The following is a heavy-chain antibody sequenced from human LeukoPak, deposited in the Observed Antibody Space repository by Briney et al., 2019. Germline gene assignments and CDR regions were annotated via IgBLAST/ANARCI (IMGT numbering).Heavy chain of an antibody. V-gene: IGHV3-23*01. J-gene: IGHJ4*02. CDR1: GFTFSSYA. Sequence: GGSLRLSCAASGFTFSSYAMSWVRQAPGTGLEWVSAISGSGGSTYYADSVKGRFTISRDNSKNTLYLQMNSLRAEDTAVYYCAKAMYGDYAYYFDYWGQGTLVTVSS. CDR3: AKAMYGDYAYYFDY. D-gene: IGHD4-17*01. CDR2: ISGSGGST.